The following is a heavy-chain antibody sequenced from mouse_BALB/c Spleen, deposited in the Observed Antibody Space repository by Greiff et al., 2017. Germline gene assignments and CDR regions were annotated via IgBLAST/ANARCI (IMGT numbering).Heavy chain of an antibody. Sequence: VQLQQSGPGLVQPSQSLSITCTVSGFSLTSYGVHWVRQSPGKGLEWLGVIWSGGSTDYNAAFISRLSISKDNSKSQVFFKMNSLQANDTAIYYCARKGDYGAVFAYWGQGTLVTVSA. D-gene: IGHD2-4*01. V-gene: IGHV2-2*02. CDR1: GFSLTSYG. J-gene: IGHJ3*01. CDR3: ARKGDYGAVFAY. CDR2: IWSGGST.